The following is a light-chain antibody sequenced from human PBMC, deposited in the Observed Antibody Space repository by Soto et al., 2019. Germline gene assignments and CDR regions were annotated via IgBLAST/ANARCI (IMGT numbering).Light chain of an antibody. Sequence: EIVLTQSPATLSLSPGERATLSCRASQSVSSCLAWYQQKPGQAPRLLIYDASNRATGIPARFSGSGSGTDFTLTISSPEPEDFAVYYCQQRSNRPLTFGPGTKVDIK. V-gene: IGKV3-11*01. CDR1: QSVSSC. CDR3: QQRSNRPLT. J-gene: IGKJ3*01. CDR2: DAS.